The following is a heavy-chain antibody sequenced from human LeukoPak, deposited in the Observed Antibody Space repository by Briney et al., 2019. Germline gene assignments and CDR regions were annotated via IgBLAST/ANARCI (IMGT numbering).Heavy chain of an antibody. CDR1: GYTFTSYG. J-gene: IGHJ5*02. CDR3: AGDGEEWELLTNWFDP. CDR2: ISAYNGNT. D-gene: IGHD1-26*01. V-gene: IGHV1-18*01. Sequence: AASVKVSCKASGYTFTSYGISWVRQAPGQGLEWMGWISAYNGNTNYAQKLQGRVTMTTDTSTSTAYMELRSLRSDDTAVYYCAGDGEEWELLTNWFDPWGQGTLVTVSS.